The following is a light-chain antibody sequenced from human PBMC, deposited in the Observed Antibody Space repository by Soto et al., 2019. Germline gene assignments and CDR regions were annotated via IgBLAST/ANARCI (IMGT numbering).Light chain of an antibody. J-gene: IGLJ2*01. CDR2: EVT. V-gene: IGLV2-14*01. Sequence: QSALTQPASVSGSPGQSITISCTGTSSDIGDYNFVSWYQQHPGKAPKLMIYEVTNRPSGISNRFSGSKSGNTASLTISGVQPEDEADYYCSSYRTMTTLVFGGGTKLTVL. CDR1: SSDIGDYNF. CDR3: SSYRTMTTLV.